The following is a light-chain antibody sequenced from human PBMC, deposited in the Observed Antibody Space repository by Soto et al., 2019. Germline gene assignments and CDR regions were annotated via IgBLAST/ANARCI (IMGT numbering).Light chain of an antibody. CDR1: QSISSY. V-gene: IGKV1-39*01. J-gene: IGKJ5*01. CDR2: AAS. Sequence: DIQMTQSPSSLSASVGDRVTITCRASQSISSYLNWYQQKPGKAPKLLIYAASSLQSGVPSRFSGSGSGTDFTLTISSLQPEDFATYYCQQSYSTPLTITFGQGNDWRL. CDR3: QQSYSTPLTIT.